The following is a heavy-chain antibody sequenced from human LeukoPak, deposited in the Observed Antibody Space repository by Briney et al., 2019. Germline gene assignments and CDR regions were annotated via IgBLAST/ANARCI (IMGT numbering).Heavy chain of an antibody. Sequence: SETLSLTCTVSGYSISTGYYWDWIRQPPGKGLEWIGTFYHGGSTYYNPSLRSRVTISVDTSKNQFSLNLTSVTAADTAVYYCARKDDFWSGYGADYWGQGTLVTVSS. D-gene: IGHD3-3*01. CDR1: GYSISTGYY. CDR3: ARKDDFWSGYGADY. J-gene: IGHJ4*02. V-gene: IGHV4-38-2*02. CDR2: FYHGGST.